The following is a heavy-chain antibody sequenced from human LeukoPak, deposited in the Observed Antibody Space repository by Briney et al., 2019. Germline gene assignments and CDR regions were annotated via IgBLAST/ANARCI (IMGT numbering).Heavy chain of an antibody. CDR3: ARRGYYYDSSGQNNN. J-gene: IGHJ4*02. V-gene: IGHV4-38-2*02. CDR2: IYHSGST. D-gene: IGHD3-22*01. Sequence: SETLSLTCTVSGYSISSGYYWGWIRQPPGKGLEWIGSIYHSGSTYYNPSLKSRVTISVDTSKNQFSLNLSSVTAADTAVYYCARRGYYYDSSGQNNNWGQGTLVTVSS. CDR1: GYSISSGYY.